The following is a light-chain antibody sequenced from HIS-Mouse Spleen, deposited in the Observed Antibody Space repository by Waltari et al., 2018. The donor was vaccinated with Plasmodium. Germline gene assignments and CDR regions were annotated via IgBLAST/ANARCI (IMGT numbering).Light chain of an antibody. CDR2: DDS. J-gene: IGLJ2*01. V-gene: IGLV3-21*02. CDR3: QVWDSSSDHVV. CDR1: NIGSKS. Sequence: SYVLTQPPSVSVAPGQTARITCGGNNIGSKSGHWYQQKPGQAPVLVVYDDSDRPPGIPERFSGSNSGNTATLTISRVEAGDEADYYCQVWDSSSDHVVFGGGTKLTVL.